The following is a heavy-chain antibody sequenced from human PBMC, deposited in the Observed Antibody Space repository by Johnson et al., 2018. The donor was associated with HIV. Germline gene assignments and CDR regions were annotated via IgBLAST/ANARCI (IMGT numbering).Heavy chain of an antibody. V-gene: IGHV3-53*01. CDR1: GFTVRSNY. CDR3: AREIIAAADDI. Sequence: VQLVESGGGLIQPGGSLRLSCEASGFTVRSNYISWVRQAPGKGLEWVSVIHSGGTTWYADSVKGRFTISRDNAKNSLYLQMNSLRAEDTAVYYCAREIIAAADDIWGQGTMVTVSS. D-gene: IGHD6-13*01. J-gene: IGHJ3*02. CDR2: IHSGGTT.